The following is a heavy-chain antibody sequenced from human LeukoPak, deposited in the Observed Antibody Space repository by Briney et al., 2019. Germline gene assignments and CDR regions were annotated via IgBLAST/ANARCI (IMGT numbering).Heavy chain of an antibody. Sequence: ASVKVSCKASGYTFTSYDINWVRQAPAQGLEWMGWVSGYNGNTNYAQKFEGRVAMTTDTSSSTAYMELRSLRSDDTAIYYCARGDWFDPWGQGTLVTVSS. CDR2: VSGYNGNT. CDR3: ARGDWFDP. CDR1: GYTFTSYD. D-gene: IGHD2-21*01. V-gene: IGHV1-18*01. J-gene: IGHJ5*02.